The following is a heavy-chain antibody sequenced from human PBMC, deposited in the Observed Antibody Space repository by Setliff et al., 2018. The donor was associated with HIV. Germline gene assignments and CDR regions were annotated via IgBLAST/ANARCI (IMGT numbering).Heavy chain of an antibody. CDR2: IKQDGSKA. V-gene: IGHV3-7*01. CDR1: GFTFSSYW. Sequence: GGSLRLSCAASGFTFSSYWMSWVRQAPGKGLEWVADIKQDGSKAYYMDSVKGRFAISRDNPKNSLYLQMNSLRAEDTAVYYCAREYSSSWTSYYYYGMDVWGQGTTVTVSS. J-gene: IGHJ6*02. CDR3: AREYSSSWTSYYYYGMDV. D-gene: IGHD6-13*01.